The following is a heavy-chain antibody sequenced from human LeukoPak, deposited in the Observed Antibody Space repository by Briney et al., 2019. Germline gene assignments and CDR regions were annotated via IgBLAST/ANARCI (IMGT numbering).Heavy chain of an antibody. J-gene: IGHJ4*02. CDR2: ISGSGGST. CDR3: AKDRDRVYSGYDPSPFDY. V-gene: IGHV3-23*01. Sequence: HAGGSLRLSCAASGFTFSSYAMSWVRQAPGKGLEWVSAISGSGGSTYYADSVKGRFTISRDNSKNTLYLQMNSLRAEDTAVYYCAKDRDRVYSGYDPSPFDYWGQGTLVTVSS. CDR1: GFTFSSYA. D-gene: IGHD5-12*01.